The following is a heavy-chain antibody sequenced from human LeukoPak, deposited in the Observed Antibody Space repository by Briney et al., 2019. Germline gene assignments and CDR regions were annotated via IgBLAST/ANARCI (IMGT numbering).Heavy chain of an antibody. CDR2: ISTSGSTI. V-gene: IGHV3-11*04. D-gene: IGHD3-10*01. CDR3: AREGTRRGNDAFDI. CDR1: GFTFSDYY. Sequence: GGSLRLSCAASGFTFSDYYISWLRQAPGKGLEWVSYISTSGSTIYYADSVKGRFTSSRDNANNLLYLQMNSLRAEDTAVYYCAREGTRRGNDAFDIWGQGTMVTVSS. J-gene: IGHJ3*02.